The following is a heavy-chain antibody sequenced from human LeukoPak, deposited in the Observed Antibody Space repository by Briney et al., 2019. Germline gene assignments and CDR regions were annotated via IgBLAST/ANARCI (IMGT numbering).Heavy chain of an antibody. Sequence: GGSLRLSCAASGFMFITYAMSWVRQAPGKGLEWVSGIGGDGGRTYYADSVKGRFTISRDNSKDTVFLQMNSLRAEDTAVYYCAKASRQGAVASPLDYWGQGTLVTVSS. V-gene: IGHV3-23*01. D-gene: IGHD6-19*01. J-gene: IGHJ4*02. CDR2: IGGDGGRT. CDR3: AKASRQGAVASPLDY. CDR1: GFMFITYA.